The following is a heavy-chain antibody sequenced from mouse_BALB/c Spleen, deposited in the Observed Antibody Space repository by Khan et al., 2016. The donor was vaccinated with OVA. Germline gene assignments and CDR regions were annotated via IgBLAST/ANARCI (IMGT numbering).Heavy chain of an antibody. J-gene: IGHJ3*01. V-gene: IGHV5-6*01. CDR3: ARLAYYYDREGFAY. CDR2: VSTGGGYT. D-gene: IGHD1-1*01. CDR1: GFTFSTYG. Sequence: EVKLMESGGDLVKPGGSLKLSCAASGFTFSTYGMSWVRQTPDKRLEWVATVSTGGGYTYYPDSVKGRFTISRVNAKNTLYLQMSSLKSEDTAMFYCARLAYYYDREGFAYWGQGTLVTVSA.